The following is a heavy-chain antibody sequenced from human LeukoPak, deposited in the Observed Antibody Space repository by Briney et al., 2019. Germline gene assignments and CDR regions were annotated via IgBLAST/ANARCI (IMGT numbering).Heavy chain of an antibody. D-gene: IGHD3-3*01. CDR1: GFTFSSYA. Sequence: PGGSLRLSCAASGFTFSSYAMSWVRQAPGKGLEWVSAISGSGGSTYYADSVKGRLTISRDNSKNTLYLQMNSPRAEDTAVYYCAKKGGRFLEWSPRYYYYMDVWGKGTTVTVSS. CDR2: ISGSGGST. V-gene: IGHV3-23*01. J-gene: IGHJ6*03. CDR3: AKKGGRFLEWSPRYYYYMDV.